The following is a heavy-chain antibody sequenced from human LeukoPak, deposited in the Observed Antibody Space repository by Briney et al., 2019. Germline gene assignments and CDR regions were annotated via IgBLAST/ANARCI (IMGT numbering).Heavy chain of an antibody. J-gene: IGHJ6*04. Sequence: PSETLSLTCTVSGGSISSGSYYWSWIRQPAGKGLEWIGRIYTSGSTNYNPSLKSRVTISVDTSKNQFSLKLSSVTAAGTAVYYCARGDGVWGKGTTVTISS. CDR3: ARGDGV. V-gene: IGHV4-61*02. CDR1: GGSISSGSYY. CDR2: IYTSGST.